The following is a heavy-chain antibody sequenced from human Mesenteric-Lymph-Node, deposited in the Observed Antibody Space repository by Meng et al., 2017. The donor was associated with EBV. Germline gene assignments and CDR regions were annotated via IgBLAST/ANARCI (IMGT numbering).Heavy chain of an antibody. Sequence: VHVVQTVAEVKKPGTSVKFTCKASGYTFTSYGIRWVRQAPGQGLEWMGWISAYNGNTNYAQKLQGRVTMTTDTSTSTAYMELRSLRSDDTAVYYCARDRATAQNWFDPWGQGTLVTVSS. CDR3: ARDRATAQNWFDP. CDR1: GYTFTSYG. V-gene: IGHV1-18*01. CDR2: ISAYNGNT. J-gene: IGHJ5*02. D-gene: IGHD1-26*01.